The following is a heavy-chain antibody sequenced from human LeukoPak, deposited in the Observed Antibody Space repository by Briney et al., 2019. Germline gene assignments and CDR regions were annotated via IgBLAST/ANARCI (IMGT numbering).Heavy chain of an antibody. Sequence: ASVKVSCKASSYTFTSYGISWVRQAPGQGLEWMGWISAYNGNTNYAQKLQGRVTMTTDTSTSTAYMELRSLRSDDTAVYYCARDPATGNYYDSSGYDFDYWGQGTLVTVSS. CDR1: SYTFTSYG. V-gene: IGHV1-18*01. D-gene: IGHD3-22*01. CDR2: ISAYNGNT. CDR3: ARDPATGNYYDSSGYDFDY. J-gene: IGHJ4*02.